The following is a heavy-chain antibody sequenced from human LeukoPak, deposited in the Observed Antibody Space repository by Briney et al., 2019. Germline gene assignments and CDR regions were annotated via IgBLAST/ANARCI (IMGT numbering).Heavy chain of an antibody. CDR2: ISYDGSNK. J-gene: IGHJ4*02. CDR1: GFTFSSYA. D-gene: IGHD5-18*01. CDR3: AKISKRLWSLPELDY. Sequence: PGGSLRLSCAASGFTFSSYAMHWVRQAPGKGLEWVAVISYDGSNKYYADSVKGRFTISRDNSKNTLYLQMNSLRAEDTAVYYCAKISKRLWSLPELDYWGQGTLVTVSS. V-gene: IGHV3-30*04.